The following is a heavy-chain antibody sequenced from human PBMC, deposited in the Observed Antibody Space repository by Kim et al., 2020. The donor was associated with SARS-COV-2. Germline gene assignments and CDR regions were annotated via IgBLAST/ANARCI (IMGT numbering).Heavy chain of an antibody. J-gene: IGHJ5*02. Sequence: SETLSLTCVVSGASISSSSCWSWVRQPPGKGLEWIGEVDHSGTTSYNVSLKSRVTISVDKSKNQFSLRLNSVSAADTAVYYRARGVSSAWTLRAWFDPWG. CDR2: VDHSGTT. D-gene: IGHD3-22*01. CDR1: GASISSSSC. V-gene: IGHV4-4*02. CDR3: ARGVSSAWTLRAWFDP.